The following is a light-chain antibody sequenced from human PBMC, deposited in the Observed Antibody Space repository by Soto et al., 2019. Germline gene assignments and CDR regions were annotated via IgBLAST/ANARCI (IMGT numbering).Light chain of an antibody. CDR3: AVWDDSLNGPL. CDR2: SND. Sequence: QSVLTQPTSASVTPGQRVTISCSGSSSNIGSNTVNWYQQLPGAAPKLLIYSNDRRPSGVPDRFSASKSGTSASLAISGLQFEDEADYYCAVWDDSLNGPLFGGGTKLTVL. J-gene: IGLJ2*01. CDR1: SSNIGSNT. V-gene: IGLV1-44*01.